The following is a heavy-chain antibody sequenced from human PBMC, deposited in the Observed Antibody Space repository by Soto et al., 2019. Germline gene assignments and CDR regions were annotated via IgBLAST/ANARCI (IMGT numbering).Heavy chain of an antibody. Sequence: QLHLVESGGGVVQPGASVRLSCEASGFTFSAFGMHWVRQAPGKGLEWVAGIRHDGSNDYYSDFAKGRLTISRDNSRDTLYLQINSLSAVDAAGYYCASVNTVRSWDYDGMDIWGQGTTVTVSS. V-gene: IGHV3-33*03. CDR3: ASVNTVRSWDYDGMDI. J-gene: IGHJ6*02. CDR1: GFTFSAFG. D-gene: IGHD3-10*01. CDR2: IRHDGSND.